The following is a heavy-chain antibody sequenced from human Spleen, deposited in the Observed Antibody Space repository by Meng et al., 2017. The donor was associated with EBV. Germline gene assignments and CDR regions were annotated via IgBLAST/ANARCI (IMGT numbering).Heavy chain of an antibody. CDR3: ASYTSKGYAIDY. J-gene: IGHJ4*02. CDR1: GYTFSTSA. Sequence: VQLGASAAEVKKPVTSVKLSCKASGYTFSTSAMHWVRQAPGQRLEWMGWFYAGDGSTKYSQRLQDRVTITRDTSASTSYMELSSLGSEDTAVYYCASYTSKGYAIDYWGRGTLVTVSS. V-gene: IGHV1-3*01. D-gene: IGHD5-12*01. CDR2: FYAGDGST.